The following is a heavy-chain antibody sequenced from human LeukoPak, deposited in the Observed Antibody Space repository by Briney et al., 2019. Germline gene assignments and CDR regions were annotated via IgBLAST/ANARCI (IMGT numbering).Heavy chain of an antibody. J-gene: IGHJ4*02. V-gene: IGHV4-30-4*01. D-gene: IGHD3-22*01. Sequence: SATLSLTCTVSGGSISSGDYYWSWSRQPPGKGLEWISYIYDSGSTYYNPSLKSRLIISVDTPKNQFSLKLSSVTAADTAVYYCARGLYYYDSSGYYQPYFDYWGQGTLVTVSS. CDR3: ARGLYYYDSSGYYQPYFDY. CDR2: IYDSGST. CDR1: GGSISSGDYY.